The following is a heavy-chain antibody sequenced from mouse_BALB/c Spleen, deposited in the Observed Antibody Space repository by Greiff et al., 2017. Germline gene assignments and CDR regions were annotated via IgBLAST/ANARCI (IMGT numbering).Heavy chain of an antibody. J-gene: IGHJ2*01. CDR2: IYPGDGDT. Sequence: QVQLKQSGAELVRPGSSVKISCKASGYAFSSYWMNWVKQRPGQGLEWIGQIYPGDGDTNYNGKFKGKATLTADKSSSTAYMQLSSLTSEDSAVYFCARPQLGRVAWFAYWGQGTTLTVSS. CDR3: ARPQLGRVAWFAY. CDR1: GYAFSSYW. D-gene: IGHD4-1*02. V-gene: IGHV1-80*01.